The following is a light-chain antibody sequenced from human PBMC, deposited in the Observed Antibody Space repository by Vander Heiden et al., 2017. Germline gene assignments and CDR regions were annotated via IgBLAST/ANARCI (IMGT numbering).Light chain of an antibody. CDR3: QQYGSSPYT. CDR2: GTS. V-gene: IGKV3-20*01. Sequence: ERVLTQPSCTLSSSPGERATLSCRASKSVRSSYLAWYQQKPGKAPRLLIDGTSSRATGIPDRFSGSGSGTDFTLTISRLEPEDFAMYYCQQYGSSPYTFGQGTKLEIK. J-gene: IGKJ2*01. CDR1: KSVRSSY.